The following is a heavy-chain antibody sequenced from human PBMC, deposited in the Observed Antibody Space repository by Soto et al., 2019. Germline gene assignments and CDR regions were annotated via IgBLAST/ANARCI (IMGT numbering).Heavy chain of an antibody. CDR2: INPNSGGT. D-gene: IGHD2-2*02. J-gene: IGHJ6*02. CDR3: ATGDQLLYHYYSYVMDV. CDR1: GYTFTGYY. Sequence: ASVKVSCKASGYTFTGYYMHWVRQDPGQGLEWRGWINPNSGGTNYARKIQGRVTMTRDTSIRTAYMELSRXPPVDTVVYYSATGDQLLYHYYSYVMDVRGQGTTLTVCS. V-gene: IGHV1-2*07.